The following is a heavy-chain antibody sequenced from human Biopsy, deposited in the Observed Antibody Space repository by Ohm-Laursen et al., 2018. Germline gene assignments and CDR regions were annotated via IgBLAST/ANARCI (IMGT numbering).Heavy chain of an antibody. J-gene: IGHJ4*02. Sequence: SLRLSCTASGFRFADYAVHWVRQAPGKGLEWVSGFSWSSGTIGYADSVKGRFTVSRDNAKNTLFLQMNSLRVEDTAVYYCVKSAYSSGFWEASDYWGQGTLVTVSS. D-gene: IGHD6-19*01. CDR1: GFRFADYA. V-gene: IGHV3-9*01. CDR3: VKSAYSSGFWEASDY. CDR2: FSWSSGTI.